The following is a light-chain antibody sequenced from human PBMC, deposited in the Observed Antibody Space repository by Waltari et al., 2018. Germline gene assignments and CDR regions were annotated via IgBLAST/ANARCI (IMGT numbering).Light chain of an antibody. CDR3: QTGGHGTWV. J-gene: IGLJ3*02. Sequence: QLVLTQSPSASPSLGASVKLTCTLSSGHSSTVIACLQERPGKGPRSLITVNSDGSHSKGDEIPDPFSGSSAGAERYLTMSSLQSEDEADYYCQTGGHGTWVFGGGTKLTVL. CDR1: SGHSSTV. CDR2: VNSDGSH. V-gene: IGLV4-69*01.